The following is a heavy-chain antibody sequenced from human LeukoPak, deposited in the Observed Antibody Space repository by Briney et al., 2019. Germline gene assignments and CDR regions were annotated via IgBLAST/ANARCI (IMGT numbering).Heavy chain of an antibody. Sequence: GGSLRLSCAASGFTFTDYAMGWVRQAPGQGLEWASTISASGSTTYFADSVRGRFTISRDNSKNTLSLQMSSLRAEDTAVYYCAKARTPYNSGFDYWGQGTLVAVSS. CDR3: AKARTPYNSGFDY. CDR2: ISASGSTT. V-gene: IGHV3-23*01. D-gene: IGHD6-19*01. J-gene: IGHJ4*02. CDR1: GFTFTDYA.